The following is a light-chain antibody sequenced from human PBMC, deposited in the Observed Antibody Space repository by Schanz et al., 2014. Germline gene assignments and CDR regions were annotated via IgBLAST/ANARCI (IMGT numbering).Light chain of an antibody. CDR1: SNDVGRYDY. Sequence: QSVLTQPPSASGSPGQSVTISCTGTSNDVGRYDYVSWYQQHPGKAPKLMLYDVSDRPSGVPDRFSGSKSGNTASLTVSGLQAEDEADYYCFSYAGSNNLAFGGGTKLTVL. J-gene: IGLJ2*01. CDR2: DVS. CDR3: FSYAGSNNLA. V-gene: IGLV2-8*01.